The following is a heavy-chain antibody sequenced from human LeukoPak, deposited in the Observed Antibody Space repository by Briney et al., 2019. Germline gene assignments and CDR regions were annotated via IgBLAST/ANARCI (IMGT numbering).Heavy chain of an antibody. CDR3: ASTFSIAVAGTLQH. J-gene: IGHJ1*01. V-gene: IGHV1-2*02. Sequence: GASVKVSCKASGYTFTGYYIHWVRQAPGQGIEWMGWINPNSGGTNYAQKFQGRVTMTRDTSISTAYVELSRLRSDDTAVYYCASTFSIAVAGTLQHWGQGTLVTVSS. D-gene: IGHD6-19*01. CDR1: GYTFTGYY. CDR2: INPNSGGT.